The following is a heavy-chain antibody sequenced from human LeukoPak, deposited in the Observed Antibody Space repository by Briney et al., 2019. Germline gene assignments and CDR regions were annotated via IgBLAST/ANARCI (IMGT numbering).Heavy chain of an antibody. V-gene: IGHV3-23*01. CDR2: ISGSGGST. CDR3: AKDPYYYYGMDV. Sequence: GGSLRLSCTASGFTFSSYAMSWVRQAPGKGLEWVSAISGSGGSTYYADSVKGRFTISRDNSKNTLYLQMNSLRAEDAAVYYCAKDPYYYYGMDVWGQGTTVTVSS. CDR1: GFTFSSYA. J-gene: IGHJ6*02.